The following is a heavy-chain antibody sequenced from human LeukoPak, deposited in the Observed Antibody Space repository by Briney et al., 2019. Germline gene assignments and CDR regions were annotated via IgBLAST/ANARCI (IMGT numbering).Heavy chain of an antibody. V-gene: IGHV3-53*01. D-gene: IGHD5-12*01. J-gene: IGHJ3*01. Sequence: GGSLRLSCEASWFAVSSNYISWVRQAPGKGLEWVSIVFSDGSIFHTDSVKGRFTMSRDISRNTLDLQMNSLRVEDTAVYCCARDRHRYRGINGDGDAFDVWGQGTMVTVSS. CDR3: ARDRHRYRGINGDGDAFDV. CDR1: WFAVSSNY. CDR2: VFSDGSI.